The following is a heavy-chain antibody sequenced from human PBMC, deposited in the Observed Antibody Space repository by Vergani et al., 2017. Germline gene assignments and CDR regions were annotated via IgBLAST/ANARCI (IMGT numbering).Heavy chain of an antibody. J-gene: IGHJ4*02. CDR3: ARDRGSGWQHYC. CDR2: IKQDGSEK. Sequence: EVQLVESGGGLVQPGGSLRLSCAASGFTFSNYWMTWVRQAPGKGLEWVSNIKQDGSEKYYVDSVKGRFTISRANVKNSLYLQLNSLRAEDTAVYYCARDRGSGWQHYCWGQGTLVTVSS. CDR1: GFTFSNYW. D-gene: IGHD6-19*01. V-gene: IGHV3-7*01.